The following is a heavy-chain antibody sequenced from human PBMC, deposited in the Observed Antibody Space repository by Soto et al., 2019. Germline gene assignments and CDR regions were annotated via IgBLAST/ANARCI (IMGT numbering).Heavy chain of an antibody. D-gene: IGHD3-3*01. CDR3: AREGILGLFDAYDL. J-gene: IGHJ3*01. CDR1: VFTSSG. V-gene: IGHV1-18*04. Sequence: GASVKVSCKASVFTSSGISWVRQAPGQRLEWMGWISTHNGNTIYAQKFQGRVIMTVDTSTTTVYMELRSLRPDDTAVYLCAREGILGLFDAYDLWGEGTRVTVSS. CDR2: ISTHNGNT.